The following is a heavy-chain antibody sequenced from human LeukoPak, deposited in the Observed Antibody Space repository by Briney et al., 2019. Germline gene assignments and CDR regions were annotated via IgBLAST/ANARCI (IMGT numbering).Heavy chain of an antibody. Sequence: GGSLRLSCAASGFAFSAYGMSWVRQAPGKGLEWVSTISGGGRATYYADSVKGRLTISRDNSKNTLYLQMNSLRAEDTAVYYCAKDRVGLLYSMDVWGQGTTVTVSS. CDR1: GFAFSAYG. V-gene: IGHV3-23*01. J-gene: IGHJ6*02. CDR3: AKDRVGLLYSMDV. CDR2: ISGGGRAT. D-gene: IGHD2-15*01.